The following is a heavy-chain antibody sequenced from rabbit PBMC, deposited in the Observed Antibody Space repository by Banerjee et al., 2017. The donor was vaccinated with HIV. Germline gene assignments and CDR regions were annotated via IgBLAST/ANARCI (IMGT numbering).Heavy chain of an antibody. Sequence: QSLEESGGDLVKPGASLTLTCTVSGFSLNIYEMCWVRQAPGKGLEWIGCIYTGSGSAYSASWAKGRFTISKTSSTTVTLQMTSLTAADTAAYFCARAPYAGAVEIGYEYYGLDLWGQGTLVTVS. D-gene: IGHD4-2*01. J-gene: IGHJ6*01. V-gene: IGHV1S40*01. CDR2: IYTGSGSA. CDR3: ARAPYAGAVEIGYEYYGLDL. CDR1: GFSLNIYE.